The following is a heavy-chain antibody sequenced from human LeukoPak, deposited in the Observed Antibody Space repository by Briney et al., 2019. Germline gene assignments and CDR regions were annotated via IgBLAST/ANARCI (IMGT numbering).Heavy chain of an antibody. CDR3: ARLPLTAMLHFEY. CDR2: IKEDGSEK. CDR1: GFPFNTYW. Sequence: GGSLRLSCAASGFPFNTYWMIWLRQAPGKGLEGVAHIKEDGSEKCFVDFVKGRFTISRDNAKNSLYLQMNSLRVEDTAVYYCARLPLTAMLHFEYWGQGTLVTVSS. D-gene: IGHD5-18*01. J-gene: IGHJ4*02. V-gene: IGHV3-7*03.